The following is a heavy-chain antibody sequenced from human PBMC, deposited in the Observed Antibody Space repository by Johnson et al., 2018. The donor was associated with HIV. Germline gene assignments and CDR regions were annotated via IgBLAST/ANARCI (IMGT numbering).Heavy chain of an antibody. V-gene: IGHV3-30*06. CDR3: ARDRAAAGTDALDI. Sequence: QVQLVESGGGVVQPGGSLRLSCAASRFTFDSYGMHWVRQAPGRGLEWLALISYDGSNKYYADSVQGRFTISRDNSKNTLYLQMNSLRAEDTAVYYCARDRAAAGTDALDIWGQGTMVTVSS. D-gene: IGHD6-13*01. J-gene: IGHJ3*02. CDR2: ISYDGSNK. CDR1: RFTFDSYG.